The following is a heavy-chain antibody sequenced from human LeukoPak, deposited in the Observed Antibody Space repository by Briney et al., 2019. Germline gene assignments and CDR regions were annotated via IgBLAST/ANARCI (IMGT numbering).Heavy chain of an antibody. CDR1: GFTFSNAW. D-gene: IGHD3-16*01. Sequence: GGSLRLSCAASGFTFSNAWMSWVRQAPGKGMEWVGRIQSRTDGGTTDYAAPVKGRFTISRDDSKNTLYLQMSSLNINDTAVYYCNRALSYYGMDVWGQGTAVTVSS. J-gene: IGHJ6*02. CDR2: IQSRTDGGTT. V-gene: IGHV3-15*01. CDR3: NRALSYYGMDV.